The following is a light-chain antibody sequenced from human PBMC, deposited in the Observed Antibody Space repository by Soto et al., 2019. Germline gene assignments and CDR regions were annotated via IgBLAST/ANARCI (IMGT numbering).Light chain of an antibody. CDR2: GVS. V-gene: IGLV2-14*01. Sequence: LTHPASVSGSPGQSITISCTGTISDFVVYNYVSWYQQHPGKAPKLMIYGVSNRPSGVSNRFSGSKSGNTASLTISGLQADDEADYYCSSHTISSALQVFGTGTKVTVL. CDR1: ISDFVVYNY. J-gene: IGLJ1*01. CDR3: SSHTISSALQV.